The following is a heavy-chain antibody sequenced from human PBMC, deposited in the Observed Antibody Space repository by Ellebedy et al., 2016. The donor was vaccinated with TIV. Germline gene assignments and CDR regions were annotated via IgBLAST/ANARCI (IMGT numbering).Heavy chain of an antibody. J-gene: IGHJ4*02. V-gene: IGHV5-51*01. D-gene: IGHD2-15*01. CDR1: GYSFTSYW. CDR2: IYPGDSDT. CDR3: ARVGYCSGGSCYSPPDY. Sequence: GESLKISXKGSGYSFTSYWIGWVRQMPGKGLEWMGIIYPGDSDTRYSPSFQGQVTISADKSISTAYLQWSSLKASDTAMYYCARVGYCSGGSCYSPPDYWGQGTLVTVSS.